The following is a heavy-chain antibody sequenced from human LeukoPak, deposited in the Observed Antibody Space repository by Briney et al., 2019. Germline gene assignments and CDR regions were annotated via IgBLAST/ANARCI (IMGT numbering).Heavy chain of an antibody. CDR2: IYSDGST. Sequence: QSGGSLRLSYAASGFIVSNNYMSWVRQAPGKGLEWVSIIYSDGSTYYADSVKGRFTISRDNSKNTLYLQMNSLKVEDTAVYYCARAERGYSYVIDYWGQGTLVTVSS. J-gene: IGHJ4*02. V-gene: IGHV3-53*01. D-gene: IGHD5-18*01. CDR1: GFIVSNNY. CDR3: ARAERGYSYVIDY.